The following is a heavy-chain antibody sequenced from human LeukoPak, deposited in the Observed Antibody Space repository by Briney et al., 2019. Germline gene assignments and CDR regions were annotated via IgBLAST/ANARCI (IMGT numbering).Heavy chain of an antibody. Sequence: PGGSLRLSCAASGFTFSDYYMSWVRQAPGKGLEWLSYISPTSGYTPYADSVKGRFTTSRDNAKNSLYLQMNSLRAEDTAVYYCARAYCSGGSCYPFDYWGQGTLVTVSS. CDR1: GFTFSDYY. CDR2: ISPTSGYT. CDR3: ARAYCSGGSCYPFDY. D-gene: IGHD2-15*01. J-gene: IGHJ4*02. V-gene: IGHV3-11*06.